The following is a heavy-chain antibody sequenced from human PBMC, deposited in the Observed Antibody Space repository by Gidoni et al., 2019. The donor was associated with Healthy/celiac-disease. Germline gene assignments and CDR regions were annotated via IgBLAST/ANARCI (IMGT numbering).Heavy chain of an antibody. J-gene: IGHJ6*02. CDR3: ARLEYQLLWDYYYGMDV. CDR2: IYHSGST. Sequence: QVQLQESGPGLVKPSETLSLTCAVSGYSISSGYYWGWIRQPPGKGLEWIGSIYHSGSTYYNPSLKSRVTISVDTSKNQFSLKLSSVTAADTAVYYCARLEYQLLWDYYYGMDVWGQGTTVTVSS. CDR1: GYSISSGYY. D-gene: IGHD2-2*01. V-gene: IGHV4-38-2*01.